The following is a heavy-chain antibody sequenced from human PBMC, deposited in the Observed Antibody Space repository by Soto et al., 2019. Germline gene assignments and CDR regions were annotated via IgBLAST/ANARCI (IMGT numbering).Heavy chain of an antibody. CDR1: GGSISRYY. V-gene: IGHV4-59*01. D-gene: IGHD6-13*01. CDR2: IYYSGST. CDR3: ARGGNTSSWYAFWLDS. Sequence: SETLSLTCTVSGGSISRYYWSWIRQPPGKGLEWIGYIYYSGSTNYNPSLKSRVTISVDTSKNQFSLKLSSVTASDTAVYYCARGGNTSSWYAFWLDSWGQGTLVTVSS. J-gene: IGHJ5*01.